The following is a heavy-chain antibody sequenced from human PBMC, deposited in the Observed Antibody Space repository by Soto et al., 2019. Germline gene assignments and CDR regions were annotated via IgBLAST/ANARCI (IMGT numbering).Heavy chain of an antibody. V-gene: IGHV4-34*01. CDR3: ANYDILTGTFG. D-gene: IGHD3-9*01. J-gene: IGHJ4*02. CDR2: INHSGST. CDR1: GGSFSGYY. Sequence: QVQLQQWGAGLLKPSETLSLTCAVYGGSFSGYYWSWIRQPPGKGLEWIGEINHSGSTNYNPSLKSRVTISVDTSKNQFSLKLSSVTAADTDVYYCANYDILTGTFGWGQGALVTVSS.